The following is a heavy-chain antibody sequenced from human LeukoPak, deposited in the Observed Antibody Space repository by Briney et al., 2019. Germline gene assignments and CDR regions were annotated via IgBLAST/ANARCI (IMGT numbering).Heavy chain of an antibody. Sequence: PGGSLRLSCAASEFTFSNYGMHWVRQAPGKGLEWVAFIRYDGTNKYYADSVKGRFTISRDNSKNTLYLQLNSLRAEDTAIYYCVKPSVAAAGTMRGYFDSWGQGTLVTVSS. J-gene: IGHJ4*02. CDR2: IRYDGTNK. V-gene: IGHV3-30*02. CDR1: EFTFSNYG. D-gene: IGHD6-13*01. CDR3: VKPSVAAAGTMRGYFDS.